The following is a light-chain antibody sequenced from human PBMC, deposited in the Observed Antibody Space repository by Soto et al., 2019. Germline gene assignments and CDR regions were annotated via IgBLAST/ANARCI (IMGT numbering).Light chain of an antibody. J-gene: IGLJ2*01. CDR1: SSNIGAGYD. CDR2: GNS. Sequence: QSVLTQPPSVSGAPGQRVTISCTGSSSNIGAGYDVQWYQQLPGTAPKLLIYGNSNRPSGVPDRFSGSKSGTSASLAITGLQAEDEADYYCQSYDSSLSGSHGVFGGGTKLTVL. CDR3: QSYDSSLSGSHGV. V-gene: IGLV1-40*01.